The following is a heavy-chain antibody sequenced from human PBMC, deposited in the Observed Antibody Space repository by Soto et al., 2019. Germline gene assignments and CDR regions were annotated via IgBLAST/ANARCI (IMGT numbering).Heavy chain of an antibody. CDR2: INSDGSST. V-gene: IGHV3-74*01. J-gene: IGHJ3*02. CDR1: GFTFSSYW. Sequence: GGSLRLSCAASGFTFSSYWMHWVRQAPGKGLVWVSRINSDGSSTSYADSVKGRFTISRDNAKNTLYLQMNSLRAEDTAVYYCARSTSRISAFDIWGQGTMVTVSS. CDR3: ARSTSRISAFDI. D-gene: IGHD2-15*01.